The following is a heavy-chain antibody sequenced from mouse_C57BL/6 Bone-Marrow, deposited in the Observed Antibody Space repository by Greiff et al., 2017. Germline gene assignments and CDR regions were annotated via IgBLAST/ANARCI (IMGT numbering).Heavy chain of an antibody. D-gene: IGHD6-5*01. CDR3: ARRLYHYAMDY. J-gene: IGHJ4*01. Sequence: VQLQQSGAELMKPGASVKLSCKATGYTFTGYWIEWVKQRPGHGLEWIGEILPGSGSTNYNAKFKGKATFTADTSSNTAYMQLSSLTTEDSAIDYCARRLYHYAMDYWGQGTSVTVSS. CDR1: GYTFTGYW. V-gene: IGHV1-9*01. CDR2: ILPGSGST.